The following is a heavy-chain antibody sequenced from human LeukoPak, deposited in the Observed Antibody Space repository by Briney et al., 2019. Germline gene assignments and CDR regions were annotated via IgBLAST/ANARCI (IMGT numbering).Heavy chain of an antibody. V-gene: IGHV3-11*03. CDR2: ISSSSSDI. CDR3: AKTEGMVRSWDY. CDR1: GFTFTDWY. J-gene: IGHJ4*02. D-gene: IGHD3-10*01. Sequence: GGSLRLSCAASGFTFTDWYMSWIRQAPGKGLQWLSYISSSSSDISYADSVRGRFTISRDNAKKSVYLQMNSLRAEDTAVYYCAKTEGMVRSWDYWGQGTLVTVSS.